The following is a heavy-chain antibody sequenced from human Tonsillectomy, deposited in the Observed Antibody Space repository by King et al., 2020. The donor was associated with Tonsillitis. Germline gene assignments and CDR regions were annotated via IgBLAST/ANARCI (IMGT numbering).Heavy chain of an antibody. CDR1: GYTFTGYY. Sequence: VQLVQSGAEVKKPGASVKVSCKASGYTFTGYYMHWVRQAPVQGLEWMGWSNPNSGGTNNVETFQGRVTKTMDTSIRTAYMELNSLRSDDTAVYYCGSGGGGFDYWGQGTPVTVSS. D-gene: IGHD3-10*01. J-gene: IGHJ4*02. CDR2: SNPNSGGT. CDR3: GSGGGGFDY. V-gene: IGHV1-2*02.